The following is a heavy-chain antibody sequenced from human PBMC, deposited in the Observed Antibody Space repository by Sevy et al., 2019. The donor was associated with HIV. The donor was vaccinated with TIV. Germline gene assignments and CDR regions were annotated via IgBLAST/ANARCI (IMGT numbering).Heavy chain of an antibody. Sequence: GGSLRLSCAASGFTFSRYWMSWVRQAPGKGLEWVANIKQDGSEKYYVDSVKGRFTISRDNAKKSLYLQMNSLRAEDTAVYFCAKNRDDSSGFGIDVWGQGTTVTVSS. J-gene: IGHJ6*02. CDR1: GFTFSRYW. D-gene: IGHD1-26*01. V-gene: IGHV3-7*01. CDR2: IKQDGSEK. CDR3: AKNRDDSSGFGIDV.